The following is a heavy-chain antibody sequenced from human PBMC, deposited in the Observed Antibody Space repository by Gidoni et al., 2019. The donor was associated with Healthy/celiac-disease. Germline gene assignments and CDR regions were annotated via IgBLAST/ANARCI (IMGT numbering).Heavy chain of an antibody. D-gene: IGHD5-18*01. CDR3: ASHSAMAYYFDY. CDR2: INPSGGST. J-gene: IGHJ4*02. CDR1: GYTFTSYY. Sequence: QVQLVQSGAEVKKPGASVKVSCKASGYTFTSYYMHWVRQAPGQGLEWMGIINPSGGSTSYAQKFQGRVTMTRDTSTSTVYMELSSLRSEDTAVYYCASHSAMAYYFDYWGQGTLVTVSS. V-gene: IGHV1-46*01.